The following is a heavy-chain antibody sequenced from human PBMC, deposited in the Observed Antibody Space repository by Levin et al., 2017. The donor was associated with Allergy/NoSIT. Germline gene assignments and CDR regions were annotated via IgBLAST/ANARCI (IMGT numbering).Heavy chain of an antibody. CDR3: ARRDDSTPGSPD. CDR1: GGSISSSPHY. Sequence: SETLSLTSTVSGGSISSSPHYWVWIRQPPGKGLEWIGSVYYGGSTYYNPSVESRVTISVDTSHNQFSLRLSSLTAAATAVYYCARRDDSTPGSPDWGQGTRVSVSS. V-gene: IGHV4-39*01. J-gene: IGHJ4*02. D-gene: IGHD2-21*02. CDR2: VYYGGST.